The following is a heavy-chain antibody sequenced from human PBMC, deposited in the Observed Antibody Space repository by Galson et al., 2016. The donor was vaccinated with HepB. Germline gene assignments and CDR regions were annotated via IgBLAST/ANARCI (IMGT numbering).Heavy chain of an antibody. CDR3: ARVDGDYEYFDY. Sequence: SETLSLTCTVSGDSISSNSYYWGWIRQPPGKGLGWIAIIYHTGNTYYNPSLESRVTISVDTSKNQFSLKLNSVTAADTAMYYCARVDGDYEYFDYWGQGTLITVSS. D-gene: IGHD4-17*01. CDR2: IYHTGNT. J-gene: IGHJ4*02. V-gene: IGHV4-39*07. CDR1: GDSISSNSYY.